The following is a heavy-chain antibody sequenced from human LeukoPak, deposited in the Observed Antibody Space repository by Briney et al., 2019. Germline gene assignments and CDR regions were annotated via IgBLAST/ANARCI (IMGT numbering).Heavy chain of an antibody. CDR1: AFTFSSNS. V-gene: IGHV3-53*01. CDR3: ATESYGGA. D-gene: IGHD1-26*01. J-gene: IGHJ4*02. CDR2: TYSSGST. Sequence: GGSLRLSCAASAFTFSSNSMSWVRQAPGKGLEWVSVTYSSGSTHYADSVKGRFTISRDSSKNTLYLQMNSLRAEDTAVYYCATESYGGAWGQGTLVTVSS.